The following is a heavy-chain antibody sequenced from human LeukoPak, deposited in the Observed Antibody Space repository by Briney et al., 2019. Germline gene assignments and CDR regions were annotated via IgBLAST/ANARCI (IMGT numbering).Heavy chain of an antibody. CDR2: INSDGSST. J-gene: IGHJ5*02. D-gene: IGHD3-3*01. Sequence: GGSLRLSCAAPGFTFSSYWMHLVRQAPGKGLVWVSRINSDGSSTSYADSVKGRFTISRDNAKNTLYLQMNSLRAEDTAVYYCARGSHYDFWSGYTIGFDPWGQGTLVTVSS. V-gene: IGHV3-74*01. CDR3: ARGSHYDFWSGYTIGFDP. CDR1: GFTFSSYW.